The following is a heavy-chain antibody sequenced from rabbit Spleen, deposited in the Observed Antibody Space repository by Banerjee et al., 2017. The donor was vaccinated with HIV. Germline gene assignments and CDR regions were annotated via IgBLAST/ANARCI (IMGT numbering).Heavy chain of an antibody. CDR2: IDTSDGDT. V-gene: IGHV1S45*01. Sequence: QQQLEESGGGLVKPGGTLTLTCTVSGFSFSSSYWICWVRQAPGKGLEWIACIDTSDGDTDYANWPKGRFTISKASPTTVTLPLSSVRAADTATYFCARDLTGVISWNFGWWDPGSLVT. D-gene: IGHD1-1*01. J-gene: IGHJ4*01. CDR3: ARDLTGVISWNFGW. CDR1: GFSFSSSYW.